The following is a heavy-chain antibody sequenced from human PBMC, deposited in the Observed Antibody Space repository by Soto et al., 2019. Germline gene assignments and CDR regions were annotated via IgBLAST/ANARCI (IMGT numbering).Heavy chain of an antibody. D-gene: IGHD3-3*01. CDR1: DGSFSGYY. V-gene: IGHV4-34*01. J-gene: IGHJ4*02. CDR3: ARNVGGCDCWNGYSYLDY. Sequence: SETLSLTCAVSDGSFSGYYWSWIRQPPGKGLEWIGEINHRGSTNYNPSLKSRVTISVDTSKNQFSLKLSSVTAADTAVYYCARNVGGCDCWNGYSYLDYWGQGTLVTVSS. CDR2: INHRGST.